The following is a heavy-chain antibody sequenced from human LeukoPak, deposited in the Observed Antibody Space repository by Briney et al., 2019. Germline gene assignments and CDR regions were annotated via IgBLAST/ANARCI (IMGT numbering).Heavy chain of an antibody. Sequence: GGSLRLSCAASGFTFSSYSMNWVRQAPGKGLEWVSHISSSSSTIYYADSVKGRFTISRGNAKNSLYLQMNSLRAEDTAVYYCARETGHCSGGSCVYYFDYWGQGTLVTVSS. CDR3: ARETGHCSGGSCVYYFDY. J-gene: IGHJ4*02. V-gene: IGHV3-48*01. D-gene: IGHD2-15*01. CDR2: ISSSSSTI. CDR1: GFTFSSYS.